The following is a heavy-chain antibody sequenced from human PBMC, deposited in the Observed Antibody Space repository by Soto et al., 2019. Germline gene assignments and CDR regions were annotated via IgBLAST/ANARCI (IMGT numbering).Heavy chain of an antibody. V-gene: IGHV4-4*02. CDR3: ASWVGGDWLLFRHYGMDV. Sequence: SETLSLTCAVSGGSISSSNWWSWVRQPPGKGLEWIGEIYHSGSTNYNPSLKSRVTISVDKSKNQFSLKLSSVTAADTAVYYCASWVGGDWLLFRHYGMDVWGQGNTVTVSS. CDR2: IYHSGST. J-gene: IGHJ6*02. D-gene: IGHD3-9*01. CDR1: GGSISSSNW.